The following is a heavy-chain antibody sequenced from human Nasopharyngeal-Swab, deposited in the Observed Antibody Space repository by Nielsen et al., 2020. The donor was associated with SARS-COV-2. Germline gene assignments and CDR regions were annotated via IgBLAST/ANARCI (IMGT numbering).Heavy chain of an antibody. J-gene: IGHJ5*02. CDR2: IYTSGST. CDR3: ARYNDILTGYPQFDP. Sequence: SETLSLTCTVSGASISSYCWSWIRQPAGKGLEWIGRIYTSGSTNYNPSLKSRVTMSVDTSKNQFSLKLSSVTAADTAVYYCARYNDILTGYPQFDPWGQGTLVTVSS. V-gene: IGHV4-4*07. CDR1: GASISSYC. D-gene: IGHD3-9*01.